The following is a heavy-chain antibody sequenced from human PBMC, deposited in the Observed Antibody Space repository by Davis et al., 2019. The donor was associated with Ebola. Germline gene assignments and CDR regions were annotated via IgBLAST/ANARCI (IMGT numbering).Heavy chain of an antibody. Sequence: GESLKISCAASGFSFTTSAMHWVRQAPGKGLEWMAMISYDESDKYYADSVKGRFIISRDNSKNTLYLHMNRLRPEETAVYYCASGSGSLDWGQGTLVTVSS. V-gene: IGHV3-30-3*01. CDR2: ISYDESDK. D-gene: IGHD3-10*01. CDR1: GFSFTTSA. J-gene: IGHJ4*02. CDR3: ASGSGSLD.